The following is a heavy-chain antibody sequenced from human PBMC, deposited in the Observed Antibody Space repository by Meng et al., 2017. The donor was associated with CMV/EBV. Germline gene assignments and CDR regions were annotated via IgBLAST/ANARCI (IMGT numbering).Heavy chain of an antibody. CDR1: GFTFSNAW. CDR2: IKSKTDGGTT. D-gene: IGHD3-3*01. V-gene: IGHV3-15*01. CDR3: TAASQYYDFWSGYHFDY. J-gene: IGHJ4*02. Sequence: GESLKISCAASGFTFSNAWMSWVRQAPGKGLEWVGRIKSKTDGGTTDYAAPVKGRFTISRDDPKNTLFLQMKSLKTEDTAVYYCTAASQYYDFWSGYHFDYWGQGTLVTVSS.